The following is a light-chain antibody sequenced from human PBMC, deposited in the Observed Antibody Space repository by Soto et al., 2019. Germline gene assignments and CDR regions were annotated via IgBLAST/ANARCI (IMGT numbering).Light chain of an antibody. Sequence: DIQMTQSPSSLSASVGDRVTITCRASQSISSYLNWYQQKPGKDPKLLIYAASSLQSGVASRISGSGSGTDFTLTISSLQPEDFATYYCQQSYSTPRLTFGGGTKVEIK. CDR3: QQSYSTPRLT. V-gene: IGKV1-39*01. CDR2: AAS. J-gene: IGKJ4*01. CDR1: QSISSY.